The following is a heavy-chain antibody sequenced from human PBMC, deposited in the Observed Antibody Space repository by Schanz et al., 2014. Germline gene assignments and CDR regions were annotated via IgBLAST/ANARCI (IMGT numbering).Heavy chain of an antibody. CDR2: IKQDESER. CDR3: ASDKGGYYPFDY. Sequence: EVQLVESGGGLVQPGGSLRLSCAASGFTFSTYCMSWVRQAPGKGLEWVANIKQDESERSYVDSVKGRFTISRDTAKNSLYLQMNSLRSEHTAVYYCASDKGGYYPFDYWGQGTLVTVSS. J-gene: IGHJ4*02. D-gene: IGHD3-3*01. V-gene: IGHV3-7*01. CDR1: GFTFSTYC.